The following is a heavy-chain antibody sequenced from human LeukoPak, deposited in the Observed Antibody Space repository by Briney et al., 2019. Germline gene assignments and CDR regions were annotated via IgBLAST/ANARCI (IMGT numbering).Heavy chain of an antibody. J-gene: IGHJ4*02. CDR1: GGTFSSYA. D-gene: IGHD2-2*01. V-gene: IGHV1-69*05. Sequence: SVKVSCKASGGTFSSYAISWVRQAPGQGLEWMGGIIPIFGTANYAQKFQGRVTITTDESTSTAYMELSSLRSDDTAVYYCARDPNIVVVPAAEGFDYWGQGTLVTVSS. CDR2: IIPIFGTA. CDR3: ARDPNIVVVPAAEGFDY.